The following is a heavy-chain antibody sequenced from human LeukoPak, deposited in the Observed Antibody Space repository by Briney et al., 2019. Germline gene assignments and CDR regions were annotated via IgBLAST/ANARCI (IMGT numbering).Heavy chain of an antibody. D-gene: IGHD4-17*01. CDR1: GYSFTSYW. CDR3: ARRAPLSGESLDN. J-gene: IGHJ4*02. V-gene: IGHV5-51*01. CDR2: IYPGDSDT. Sequence: GESLKISCKGSGYSFTSYWIAWVRQMPGKGLEWMGIIYPGDSDTRYSPSFQGQVTISADKFISTAYLQWSSLKASDTAMYYCARRAPLSGESLDNWGQGTLVTVSS.